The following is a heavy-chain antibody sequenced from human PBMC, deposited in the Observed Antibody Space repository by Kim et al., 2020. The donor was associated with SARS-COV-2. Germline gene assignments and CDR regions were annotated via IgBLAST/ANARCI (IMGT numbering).Heavy chain of an antibody. CDR1: GYTFTSYG. D-gene: IGHD2-15*01. V-gene: IGHV1-18*01. Sequence: ASVKVSCKASGYTFTSYGISWVRQAPGQGLEWMGWISAYNGNTNYAQKLQGRVTMTTDTSTSTAYMELRSLRSDDTAVYYCARGLCSGGSCYPRGEAEYFQHWGQGTLVTVSS. J-gene: IGHJ1*01. CDR2: ISAYNGNT. CDR3: ARGLCSGGSCYPRGEAEYFQH.